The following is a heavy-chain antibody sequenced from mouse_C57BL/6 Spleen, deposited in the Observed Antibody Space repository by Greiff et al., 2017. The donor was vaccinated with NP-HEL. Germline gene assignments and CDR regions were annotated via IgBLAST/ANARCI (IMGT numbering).Heavy chain of an antibody. CDR2: INPNNGGT. Sequence: EVQLQQSGPELVKPGASVKMSCKASGYTFTDYNMHWVKQSHGKSLEWIGYINPNNGGTSYNQKFKGKATLTVNKSSSTAYMELRSLTSEDSAVYYCARFPYSGGYFDGWGTGTTVAVSS. CDR3: ARFPYSGGYFDG. V-gene: IGHV1-22*01. D-gene: IGHD3-1*01. CDR1: GYTFTDYN. J-gene: IGHJ1*03.